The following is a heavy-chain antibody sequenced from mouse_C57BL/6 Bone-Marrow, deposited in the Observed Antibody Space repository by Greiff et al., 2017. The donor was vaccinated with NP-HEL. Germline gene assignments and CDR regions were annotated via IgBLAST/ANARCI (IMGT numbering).Heavy chain of an antibody. CDR1: GYTFTTSP. J-gene: IGHJ2*01. Sequence: QVQLQQSGAELVKPGASVKMSCKASGYTFTTSPIEWVKQNHGKSLEWIGNFHPYNDDTEYNEKFKNKATLTVEKSSSTVYVELSRITSDDSSVYYCARGGNYWYYFDYWGQGTTLTVSS. V-gene: IGHV1-47*01. CDR3: ARGGNYWYYFDY. CDR2: FHPYNDDT. D-gene: IGHD2-1*01.